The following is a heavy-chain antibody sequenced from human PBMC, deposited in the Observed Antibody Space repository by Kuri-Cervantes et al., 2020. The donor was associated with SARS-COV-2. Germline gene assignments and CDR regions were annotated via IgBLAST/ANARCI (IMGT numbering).Heavy chain of an antibody. Sequence: GGSLRLSCEVSGLLFSASAIHWVRQASDKGLEWVGRIRGKANNYATAYVASVKGRFTISRDDTKNMAYLQMNSLKTEDTAVYYCTTLIDYWGQGTLVTVSS. CDR3: TTLIDY. CDR2: IRGKANNYAT. J-gene: IGHJ4*02. CDR1: GLLFSASA. V-gene: IGHV3-73*01.